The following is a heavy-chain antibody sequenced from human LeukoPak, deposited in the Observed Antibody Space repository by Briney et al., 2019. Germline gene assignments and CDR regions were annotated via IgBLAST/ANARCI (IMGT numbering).Heavy chain of an antibody. CDR1: GYTFTSYY. CDR3: ARGGYSYHHFDY. J-gene: IGHJ4*02. D-gene: IGHD5-18*01. V-gene: IGHV1-46*01. CDR2: INPSGGST. Sequence: ASVKDSCKASGYTFTSYYMHWVRQAGGQGLEGMGIINPSGGSTSYAQKFEGRVTMTRDTSTSTVYIELSSLRSEDTAVYYCARGGYSYHHFDYWGQGTLVTVSS.